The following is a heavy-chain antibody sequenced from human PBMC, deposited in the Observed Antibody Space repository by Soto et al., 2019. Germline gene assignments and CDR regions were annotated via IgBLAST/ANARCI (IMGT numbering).Heavy chain of an antibody. D-gene: IGHD2-8*01. CDR2: INPSGGST. Sequence: QVQLVQSGAEVKKPGASVKISCKASGYTFTSYYMHWVRQAPGQGLEWMGIINPSGGSTNYAQKLQGRVAMTRDTSKSTVYMELNSLRSEDTAVYYCARPPYPGCINAACYPLDYWGQGTLLTVSS. V-gene: IGHV1-46*01. CDR1: GYTFTSYY. J-gene: IGHJ4*02. CDR3: ARPPYPGCINAACYPLDY.